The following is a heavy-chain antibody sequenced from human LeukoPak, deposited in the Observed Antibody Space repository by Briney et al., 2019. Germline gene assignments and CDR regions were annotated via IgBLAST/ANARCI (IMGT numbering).Heavy chain of an antibody. Sequence: GGSLRLSCAASGFSFSSYGMHWVRQAPGKGLEWVAVISYDGNNKYYAGSVKGRFTISRDNSKNTPYLQMNSLRAEDTAVYYRAKDILGYCSSTSCSPGDYWGQGTLVTVSS. V-gene: IGHV3-30*18. CDR1: GFSFSSYG. D-gene: IGHD2-2*03. CDR2: ISYDGNNK. CDR3: AKDILGYCSSTSCSPGDY. J-gene: IGHJ4*02.